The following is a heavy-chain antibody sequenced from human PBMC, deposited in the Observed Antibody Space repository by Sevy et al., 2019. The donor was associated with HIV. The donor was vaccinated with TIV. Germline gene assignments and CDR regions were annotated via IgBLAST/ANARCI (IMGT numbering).Heavy chain of an antibody. J-gene: IGHJ4*02. V-gene: IGHV4-30-2*01. CDR2: IYHSGST. Sequence: SETLSLTCAVSGGSIDIGGYSWSWIRQPPGKGLEWIGYIYHSGSTYYNPSLKSRITISVDRSKNQFSLKLRSVTAADTAVYYCVRVGHNWNDEGPFSYWGQGILVTVSS. CDR1: GGSIDIGGYS. D-gene: IGHD1-1*01. CDR3: VRVGHNWNDEGPFSY.